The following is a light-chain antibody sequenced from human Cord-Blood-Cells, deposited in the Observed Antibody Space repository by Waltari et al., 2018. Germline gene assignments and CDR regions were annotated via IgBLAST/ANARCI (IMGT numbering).Light chain of an antibody. J-gene: IGKJ2*01. CDR1: QDISNY. CDR3: QQYDNLPPYT. V-gene: IGKV1-33*01. Sequence: DIQMTQSPSSLSASVGDRVTITCQASQDISNYLNWYQQKPGKAPKRLIYDASNLETGVPSRLSGSGSGTDFTFTISSLQPEDIATYYCQQYDNLPPYTFGQGTKLEIK. CDR2: DAS.